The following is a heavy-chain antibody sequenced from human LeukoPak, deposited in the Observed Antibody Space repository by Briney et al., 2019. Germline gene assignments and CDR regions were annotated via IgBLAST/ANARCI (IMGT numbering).Heavy chain of an antibody. CDR1: GGSISSSSYY. D-gene: IGHD3-10*01. J-gene: IGHJ3*02. CDR3: ARVSLVLLPSLPYGAFDI. V-gene: IGHV4-39*07. CDR2: IYYSGST. Sequence: PSETLSLTCTVSGGSISSSSYYWGWLRQPPGKGLEWIGSIYYSGSTYYNPSLKSRVTISVDTSKNQFSLKLSSVTAADTAVYYCARVSLVLLPSLPYGAFDIWGQGTMVTVSS.